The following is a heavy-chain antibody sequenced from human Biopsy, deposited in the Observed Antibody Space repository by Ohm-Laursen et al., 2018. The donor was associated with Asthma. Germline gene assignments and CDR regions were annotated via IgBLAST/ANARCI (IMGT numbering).Heavy chain of an antibody. V-gene: IGHV4-31*03. J-gene: IGHJ4*02. CDR1: YGSITSGGYY. CDR3: ARAQDYYDSRGYYRSFDY. CDR2: IYYSGST. Sequence: PSDTLSLTCTVSYGSITSGGYYWTWIRQHPGKGLEWIGFIYYSGSTYYNPSLKGRVSISIDTSKNQFSLKLSSVTAADTAVYYCARAQDYYDSRGYYRSFDYWGQGTLVTVSS. D-gene: IGHD3-22*01.